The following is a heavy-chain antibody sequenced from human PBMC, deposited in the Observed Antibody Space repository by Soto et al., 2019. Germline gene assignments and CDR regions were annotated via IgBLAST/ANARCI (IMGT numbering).Heavy chain of an antibody. CDR1: GVTISTYY. D-gene: IGHD5-12*01. J-gene: IGHJ4*02. CDR2: NYHSGTT. V-gene: IGHV4-59*01. CDR3: VREAYIGYGHAIEH. Sequence: QVQLKESGPGLVNPSETLSLTCAVSGVTISTYYWSWIRQPPGKGLEWIGYNYHSGTTNYNPSLKSRVTISVDTSRNQSSLRLTSVTAADTAIYYCVREAYIGYGHAIEHWGQRTLVTVSS.